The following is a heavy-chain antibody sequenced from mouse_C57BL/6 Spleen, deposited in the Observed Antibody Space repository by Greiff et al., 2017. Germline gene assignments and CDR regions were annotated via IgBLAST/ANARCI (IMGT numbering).Heavy chain of an antibody. V-gene: IGHV1-18*01. J-gene: IGHJ3*01. D-gene: IGHD4-1*01. CDR2: INPNNGGT. CDR1: GYTFTDYN. CDR3: ARYAWDGAFAY. Sequence: VQLQQSGPELVKPGASVKIPCKASGYTFTDYNMDWVKQSHGKSLEWIGDINPNNGGTIYNQKFKGKATLTVDKSSSTAYMELRSLTSEDTAVYYVARYAWDGAFAYWGQGTLVTVSA.